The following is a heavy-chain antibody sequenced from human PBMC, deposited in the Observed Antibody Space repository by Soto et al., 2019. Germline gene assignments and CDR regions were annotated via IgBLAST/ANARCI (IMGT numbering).Heavy chain of an antibody. CDR1: GGTFSSYT. Sequence: SVKVSCKASGGTFSSYTISWVRQAPGQGLEWMGRITPSLGIANYAQKFQGRVTITADKSTSTAYMELSSLRSEDTAVYYCASLRSGGYVYYYGMDFWGQRTTVTVSS. D-gene: IGHD2-15*01. V-gene: IGHV1-69*02. CDR2: ITPSLGIA. CDR3: ASLRSGGYVYYYGMDF. J-gene: IGHJ6*02.